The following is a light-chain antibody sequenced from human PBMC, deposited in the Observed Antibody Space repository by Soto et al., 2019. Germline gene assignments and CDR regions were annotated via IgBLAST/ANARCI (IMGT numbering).Light chain of an antibody. V-gene: IGKV3-20*01. CDR3: QQYGSSPTYT. J-gene: IGKJ2*01. CDR2: GAS. Sequence: EIVLTQSPGTLSLSPGERATLSCRASQSVSSSYLAWYQQKPGQAPRLLIYGASSMATGIPDRFSGSRSGTDFTLTLSRLEPEDFAVYYCQQYGSSPTYTFGQGTKLEIK. CDR1: QSVSSSY.